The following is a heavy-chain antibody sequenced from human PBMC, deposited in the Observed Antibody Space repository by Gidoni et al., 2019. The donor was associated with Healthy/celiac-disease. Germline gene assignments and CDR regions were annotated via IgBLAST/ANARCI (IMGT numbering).Heavy chain of an antibody. J-gene: IGHJ3*02. CDR1: GFPVSSNY. Sequence: EVQLVESGGGLVQPGGSLSLSCAASGFPVSSNYMRWVRQAPGKGLEWVSVIYSGGSTYYEDSVKGRFTISRDNSKNTLYLQMNSLRAEDTAVYYCARGITMIVATAFDIWGQGTMVTVSS. CDR3: ARGITMIVATAFDI. D-gene: IGHD3-22*01. CDR2: IYSGGST. V-gene: IGHV3-66*01.